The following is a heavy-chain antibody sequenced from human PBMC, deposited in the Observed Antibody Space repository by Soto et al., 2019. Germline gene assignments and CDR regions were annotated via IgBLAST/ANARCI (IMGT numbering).Heavy chain of an antibody. D-gene: IGHD3-9*01. Sequence: SETLSLTCTVSGGSVSSGSYYWSWIRQSPGKGLEWIGYIYYGGSTNYNPSLKSRVTISVDTSKNQFSLKLSSVTAADTAVYYCARDPAHYDILTGFLPYGMDVWGQGTTVTAP. V-gene: IGHV4-61*01. CDR2: IYYGGST. CDR1: GGSVSSGSYY. J-gene: IGHJ6*02. CDR3: ARDPAHYDILTGFLPYGMDV.